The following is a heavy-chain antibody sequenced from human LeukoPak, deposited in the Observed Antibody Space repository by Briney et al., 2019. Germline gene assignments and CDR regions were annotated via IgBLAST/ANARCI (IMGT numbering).Heavy chain of an antibody. CDR2: ISSSSSTI. CDR1: GFTFSSYS. D-gene: IGHD2-15*01. CDR3: ARDLGYCSGGSCLTNYYYYYMDV. V-gene: IGHV3-48*01. Sequence: GGSLRLSCAASGFTFSSYSMNWVSQAPGKGLEWVSYISSSSSTIYYADSVKGRFTISRDNAKNSLYLQMNSLRAEDTAVYYCARDLGYCSGGSCLTNYYYYYMDVWGKGTTVTVSS. J-gene: IGHJ6*03.